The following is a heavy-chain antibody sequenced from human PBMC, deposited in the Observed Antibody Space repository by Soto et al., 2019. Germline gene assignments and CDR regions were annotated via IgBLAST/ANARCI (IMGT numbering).Heavy chain of an antibody. V-gene: IGHV1-18*01. J-gene: IGHJ5*02. Sequence: GASVKVSCKASGYTFTSYGIIWVRQAPGQGLEWMGYISPNSGATTYAQNLQGRLTLTTDTSTSTAYMELRSLSSDDTAVYYCERGSNEGVGATPICDWFDPWGQGTLVTVS. D-gene: IGHD1-26*01. CDR1: GYTFTSYG. CDR2: ISPNSGAT. CDR3: ERGSNEGVGATPICDWFDP.